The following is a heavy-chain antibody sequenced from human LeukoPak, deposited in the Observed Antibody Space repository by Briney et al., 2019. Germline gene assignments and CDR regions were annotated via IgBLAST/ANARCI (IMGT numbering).Heavy chain of an antibody. D-gene: IGHD6-19*01. CDR3: ASEETTNGGWTPNY. V-gene: IGHV3-23*01. J-gene: IGHJ4*02. Sequence: GGSLRLSCAASGFTFNTYAMSWVRQAPGKGLEWVSGIGGSGSSTYYAESVKGRFTISRDNAKNSLYLQMNSLRAEDTAVYYCASEETTNGGWTPNYWGQGTLVTVSS. CDR2: IGGSGSST. CDR1: GFTFNTYA.